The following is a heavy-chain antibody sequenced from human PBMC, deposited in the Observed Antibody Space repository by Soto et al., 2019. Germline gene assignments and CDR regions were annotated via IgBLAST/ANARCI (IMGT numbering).Heavy chain of an antibody. J-gene: IGHJ4*01. V-gene: IGHV4-30-4*01. D-gene: IGHD2-2*01. CDR3: ARVGVVPAARGIDY. CDR1: GGSISSGDYY. Sequence: PSETLSLTCTVSGGSISSGDYYWSWIRQPPGKGLEWIGYIYYSGSTYYNPSLKSRVTISVDTSKNQFSLKLSSVTAADTAVYYCARVGVVPAARGIDYWGQGTLVTVSS. CDR2: IYYSGST.